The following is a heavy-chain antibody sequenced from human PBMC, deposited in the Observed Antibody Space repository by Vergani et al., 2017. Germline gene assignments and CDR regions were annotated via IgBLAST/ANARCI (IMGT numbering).Heavy chain of an antibody. V-gene: IGHV1-69*04. J-gene: IGHJ6*02. CDR3: AREDYDILTGYYAPSHYYYGMDV. Sequence: QVQLVQSGAEVKKPGSSVKVSCKASGGTFSSYAISWVRQAPGQGLEWMGRIIPILGIANYAQKFQGRVTITADKSTSTAYMELSSLRSEDTAVYYCAREDYDILTGYYAPSHYYYGMDVWGQGP. D-gene: IGHD3-9*01. CDR2: IIPILGIA. CDR1: GGTFSSYA.